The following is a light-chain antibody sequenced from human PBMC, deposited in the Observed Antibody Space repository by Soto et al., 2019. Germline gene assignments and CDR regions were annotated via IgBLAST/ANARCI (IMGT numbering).Light chain of an antibody. V-gene: IGKV1-12*01. CDR3: QQANSFP. CDR2: AAS. J-gene: IGKJ4*01. CDR1: QYISNC. Sequence: DIQMTQSPSSVSASVGDRVTITCRASQYISNCLDWYQQKPGKAPKLLIYAASSLVNGVPSRFSGSGSGTNFTLTISSLQPEDLATYYCQQANSFPFGGGTKVEI.